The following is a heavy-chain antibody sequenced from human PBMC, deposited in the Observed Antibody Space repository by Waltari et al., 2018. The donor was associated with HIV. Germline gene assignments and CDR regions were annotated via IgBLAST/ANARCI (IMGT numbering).Heavy chain of an antibody. D-gene: IGHD3-10*01. CDR3: ARAFMIRGTGAFDI. J-gene: IGHJ3*02. CDR1: GFTFSSYQ. Sequence: EVQVVESGGGLVQPGGSRRLSWAASGFTFSSYQMNWVRQAPGKGLEWVSYISSSGSTIYFADSVKGRFTMSRDNAKNSLYLRMNSLRAEDTAVYYCARAFMIRGTGAFDIWGQGTMVTVSS. CDR2: ISSSGSTI. V-gene: IGHV3-48*03.